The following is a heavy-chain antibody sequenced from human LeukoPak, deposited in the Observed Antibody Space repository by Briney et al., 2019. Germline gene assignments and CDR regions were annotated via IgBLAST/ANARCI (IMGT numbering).Heavy chain of an antibody. CDR2: IYYSGST. CDR1: GGSISSYY. V-gene: IGHV4-59*01. CDR3: ARDPSYRSFDY. D-gene: IGHD5-18*01. Sequence: SETLSLTCTVSGGSISSYYWRWIRQPPGKGLGWIGYIYYSGSTNYNPSLKSRVTISVDTSKNKFSLKLSSVTAADTAVYYCARDPSYRSFDYWGQGTLVTVSS. J-gene: IGHJ4*02.